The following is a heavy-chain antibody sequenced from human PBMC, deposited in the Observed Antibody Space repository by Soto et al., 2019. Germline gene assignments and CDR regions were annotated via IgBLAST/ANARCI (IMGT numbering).Heavy chain of an antibody. Sequence: EVQVVESGGGLVKPGGSLGLSCAVSDFAFNNVWMNWVRQAPGKGLEWVGHIKSKTEGGATDYAAPVKGRFTISRDDSKNTLYLQMNSLKTEDTAVYYCTTGRRDYYYYGLDVWGQGTTVTVSS. CDR2: IKSKTEGGAT. J-gene: IGHJ6*02. CDR3: TTGRRDYYYYGLDV. V-gene: IGHV3-15*07. CDR1: DFAFNNVW.